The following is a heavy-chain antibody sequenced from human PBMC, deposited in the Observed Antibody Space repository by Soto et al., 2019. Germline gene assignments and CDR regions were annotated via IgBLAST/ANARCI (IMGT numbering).Heavy chain of an antibody. CDR2: INHLETT. Sequence: PSETLSLTCTVSGASITYGAYSWSWIRQTPGKGLEWIGYINHLETTFYNPSFESRLTLSIDRTKNQFSLNLKSMSAADRAVYFCERGGGFASFDYWGQGILVTVYS. CDR1: GASITYGAYS. V-gene: IGHV4-30-2*01. CDR3: ERGGGFASFDY. J-gene: IGHJ4*02. D-gene: IGHD3-10*01.